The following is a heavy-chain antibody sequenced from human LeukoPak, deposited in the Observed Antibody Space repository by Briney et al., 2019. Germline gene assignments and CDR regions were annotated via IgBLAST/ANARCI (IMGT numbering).Heavy chain of an antibody. D-gene: IGHD6-13*01. J-gene: IGHJ4*02. CDR2: IIPIFGTA. Sequence: ASVKVSCKASGGTFSSYAISWVRQAPGQGLEWMGGIIPIFGTANYAQKFQGRVTITADESTSTAYMELSSLRSDDTAVYYCARLGYSSSSHYFDYWGQGTLVTVSS. CDR3: ARLGYSSSSHYFDY. CDR1: GGTFSSYA. V-gene: IGHV1-69*13.